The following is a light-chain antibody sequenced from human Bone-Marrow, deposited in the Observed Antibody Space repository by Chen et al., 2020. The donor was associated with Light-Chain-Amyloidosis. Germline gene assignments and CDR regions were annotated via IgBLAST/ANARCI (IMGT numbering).Light chain of an antibody. CDR2: RDT. CDR1: DLPTKY. V-gene: IGLV3-25*03. J-gene: IGLJ2*01. CDR3: QSADSSGTYEVI. Sequence: SYELTQPPSVSVSPGQTARITCSGDDLPTKYAYWYQQKPGQAPVLVIHRDTERPSGISERFSGASSGTTATLTISGVQAEGEADYHCQSADSSGTYEVIFGGGTKPTVL.